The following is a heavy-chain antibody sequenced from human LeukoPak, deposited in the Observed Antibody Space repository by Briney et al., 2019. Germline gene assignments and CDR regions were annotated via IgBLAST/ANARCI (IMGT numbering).Heavy chain of an antibody. V-gene: IGHV3-7*04. CDR2: IKEDGSEK. J-gene: IGHJ4*02. CDR1: GFTFSSYW. Sequence: GGSLILSYAASGFTFSSYWMSWVRQAPGKGLEWVANIKEDGSEKYYVDSVKGRLTISRDTAKSSLYLQMNGLRAEDTAVYCCARLRAGDYFDYWGQGTLVTVSS. D-gene: IGHD6-19*01. CDR3: ARLRAGDYFDY.